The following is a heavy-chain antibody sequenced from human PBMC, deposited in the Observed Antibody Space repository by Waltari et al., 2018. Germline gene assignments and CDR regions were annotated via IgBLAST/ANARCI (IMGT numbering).Heavy chain of an antibody. CDR1: GYSFTSYW. J-gene: IGHJ4*02. Sequence: EVQLVQSGAEVTTPGESLKISCQGSGYSFTSYWIGWVSQMSGKGLEWMGIIYPGDSDTRYSPSFQGQVTISADKSISTAYLQWSSLKASDTAMYYCARLDYGDNLYYFDYWGQGTLVTVSS. CDR2: IYPGDSDT. D-gene: IGHD4-17*01. V-gene: IGHV5-51*01. CDR3: ARLDYGDNLYYFDY.